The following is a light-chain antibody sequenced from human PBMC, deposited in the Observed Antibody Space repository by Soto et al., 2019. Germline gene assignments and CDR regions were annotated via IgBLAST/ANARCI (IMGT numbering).Light chain of an antibody. CDR3: QQYNAWPLT. J-gene: IGKJ4*01. V-gene: IGKV3-15*01. CDR1: QGVTTH. CDR2: GAS. Sequence: EIVMTQSPATLSVSPGERATLSCRASQGVTTHLAWYQQKPGQAPRLLIYGASTMVTGIPARFSGSGSGTEFTLTISSLQAEDFAVYYCQQYNAWPLTFGGGTQVEIK.